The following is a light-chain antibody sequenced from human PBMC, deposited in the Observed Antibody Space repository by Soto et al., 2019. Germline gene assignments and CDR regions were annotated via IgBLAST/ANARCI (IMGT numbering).Light chain of an antibody. CDR2: GAS. CDR1: QSVGND. J-gene: IGKJ1*01. V-gene: IGKV3-15*01. CDR3: HQYYNWPPAWT. Sequence: DIVMTQSPASLSVSPGEGVSLSCRASQSVGNDVAWYQQIPGQAPRLLIYGASTRATSVPARFTGSGSGTDFTLTIISLQSEDFAVYYCHQYYNWPPAWTFGQGTRVDIK.